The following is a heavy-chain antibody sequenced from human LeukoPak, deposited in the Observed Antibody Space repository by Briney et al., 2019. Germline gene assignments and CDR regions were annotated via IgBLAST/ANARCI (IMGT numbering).Heavy chain of an antibody. CDR2: ISGSGGST. J-gene: IGHJ4*02. D-gene: IGHD3-3*01. CDR1: GFTFSSYA. CDR3: AKLYYDFWSGYWY. V-gene: IGHV3-23*01. Sequence: PGGSLRLSSAASGFTFSSYAMSWVRQAPGKGLEWVSAISGSGGSTYYADSVKGRFTISRDNSKNTLYLQMNSLRAEDTAVYYCAKLYYDFWSGYWYWGQGTLVTVSS.